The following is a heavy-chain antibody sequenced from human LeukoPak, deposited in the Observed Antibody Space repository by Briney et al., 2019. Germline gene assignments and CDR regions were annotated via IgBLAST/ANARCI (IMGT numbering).Heavy chain of an antibody. CDR1: GFTVSSNW. CDR3: SQGSGQYYDY. CDR2: IKSKTAGGTT. D-gene: IGHD2-15*01. J-gene: IGHJ4*02. Sequence: GGSLRLSCAASGFTVSSNWMSWVRQAPGKGLEWVGRIKSKTAGGTTDFAAPVKGRFTISRDDSKNTLYLQMNSLTSEDTGVYYCSQGSGQYYDYWGQGTLVTVSS. V-gene: IGHV3-15*01.